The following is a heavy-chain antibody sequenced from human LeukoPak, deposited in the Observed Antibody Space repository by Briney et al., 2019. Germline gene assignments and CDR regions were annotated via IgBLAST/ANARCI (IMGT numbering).Heavy chain of an antibody. CDR3: AREGQSSSFDI. V-gene: IGHV4-34*01. CDR2: INHSGST. CDR1: GGSFSDYY. D-gene: IGHD6-19*01. Sequence: SETLSLTCAVYGGSFSDYYWSWIRQPPGKGLEWIGEINHSGSTNYNPSLKSRVTISLDTSKNQFSLKLSSVTAADTAMYYCAREGQSSSFDIWGQGTMVTVSS. J-gene: IGHJ3*02.